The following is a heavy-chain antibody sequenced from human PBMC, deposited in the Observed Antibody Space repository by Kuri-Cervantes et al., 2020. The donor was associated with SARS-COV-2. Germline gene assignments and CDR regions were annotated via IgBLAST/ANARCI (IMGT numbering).Heavy chain of an antibody. CDR3: ARTVTGSGEQWQHDY. D-gene: IGHD6-19*01. V-gene: IGHV3-21*01. CDR1: GFTFSSYS. J-gene: IGHJ4*02. Sequence: GGSLRLSCAASGFTFSSYSMNWVRQAPGKGLEWVSSISSGSSYIYYADSVKGRFTISRDNAKNSLYLQMNSLRAEDTAVYYCARTVTGSGEQWQHDYWGQGTLVTVSS. CDR2: ISSGSSYI.